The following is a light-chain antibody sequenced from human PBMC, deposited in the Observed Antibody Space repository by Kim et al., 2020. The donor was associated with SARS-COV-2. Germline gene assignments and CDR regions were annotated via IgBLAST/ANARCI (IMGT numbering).Light chain of an antibody. Sequence: SFEKKEENAVSVALGQTVRITCQGDSRRSSYASWYQQKPGQAPVTVVYGENNRPSGIPDRFSGSRSGNTASLTITGAQAEDEADYFCDSRHLCCNLVVFIQGTLLTVL. J-gene: IGLJ2*01. CDR1: SRRSSY. CDR3: DSRHLCCNLVV. V-gene: IGLV3-19*01. CDR2: GEN.